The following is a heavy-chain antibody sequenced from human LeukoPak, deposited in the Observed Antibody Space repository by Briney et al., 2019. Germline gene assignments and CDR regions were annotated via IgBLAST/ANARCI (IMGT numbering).Heavy chain of an antibody. D-gene: IGHD2-15*01. CDR3: AREVCSGGSCYAVFDY. Sequence: GASVKVSCKASGYTFTGYYIHWVRQAPGQGLEWMGWINPNSGGTNYAQKFQGRVTMTRDTSISTAYMELSRLRSDDTAVYYCAREVCSGGSCYAVFDYWGQGTLVTVSS. CDR1: GYTFTGYY. V-gene: IGHV1-2*02. CDR2: INPNSGGT. J-gene: IGHJ4*02.